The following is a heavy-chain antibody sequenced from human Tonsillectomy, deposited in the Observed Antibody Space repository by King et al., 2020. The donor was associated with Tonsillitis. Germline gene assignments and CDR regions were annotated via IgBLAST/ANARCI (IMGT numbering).Heavy chain of an antibody. D-gene: IGHD3-22*01. CDR3: AKEKGATYYDTGRGAFDI. Sequence: VQLVESGGGLVKPGGSLRLSCTTSGFTFSNSDFNWVRQAPGRGLEWVSSISSTSRYIQYADSVKGRFTVSRDNAKNSLYLHMNSLRAEDTAVYYCAKEKGATYYDTGRGAFDIWGQGTMVIVSS. J-gene: IGHJ3*02. CDR2: ISSTSRYI. V-gene: IGHV3-21*01. CDR1: GFTFSNSD.